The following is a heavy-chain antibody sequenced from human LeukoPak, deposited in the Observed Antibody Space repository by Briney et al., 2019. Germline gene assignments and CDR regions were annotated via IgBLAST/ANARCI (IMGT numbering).Heavy chain of an antibody. CDR2: IYHSGST. Sequence: PSETLSLTCAVSGGSISSSNWWSWVRQPPGKGLEWIGEIYHSGSTNYNPSLKSRVTISVDKSKNQFSLKLSSVTAADTAVYYCARSRLQRTGNLYYYYMDVWGKGTTVTASS. V-gene: IGHV4-4*02. J-gene: IGHJ6*03. CDR1: GGSISSSNW. CDR3: ARSRLQRTGNLYYYYMDV.